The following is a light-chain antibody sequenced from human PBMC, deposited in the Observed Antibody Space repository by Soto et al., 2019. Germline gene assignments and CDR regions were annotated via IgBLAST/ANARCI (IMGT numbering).Light chain of an antibody. J-gene: IGKJ1*01. CDR3: QQYGSSPGT. CDR1: QSVSSN. CDR2: GAS. Sequence: EMVMTQSPAGLSVSPGGRVTLSCRASQSVSSNLAWYQQRPGQAPRLLIYGASSRATGIPDRFSGSGSGTDFTLTISRLEPEDFAVYYCQQYGSSPGTCGQGTKVDIK. V-gene: IGKV3-20*01.